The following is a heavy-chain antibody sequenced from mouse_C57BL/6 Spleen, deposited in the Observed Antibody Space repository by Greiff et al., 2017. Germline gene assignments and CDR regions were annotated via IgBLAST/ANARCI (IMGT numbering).Heavy chain of an antibody. J-gene: IGHJ4*01. Sequence: QVQLQQSGAELARPGASVKLSCKASGYTFTSYGISWVKQRTGQGLEWIGEIYPRSGNTYYNEKFKGKATLTADKSSSTAYMQLRSLTSEDSAVYFCARLAVVGAMDYWGQGTSVTVSS. V-gene: IGHV1-81*01. CDR1: GYTFTSYG. CDR2: IYPRSGNT. D-gene: IGHD1-1*01. CDR3: ARLAVVGAMDY.